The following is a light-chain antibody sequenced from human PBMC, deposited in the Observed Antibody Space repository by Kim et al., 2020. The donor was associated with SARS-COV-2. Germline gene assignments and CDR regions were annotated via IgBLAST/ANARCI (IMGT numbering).Light chain of an antibody. V-gene: IGLV3-21*04. J-gene: IGLJ2*01. CDR3: QVWDSGVV. CDR1: NIGSKS. Sequence: SYELTQPPSVSVAPGKTARITCGGNNIGSKSVHWHQQKPGQAPVLVIYYDSDRPSGIPERFSGSNSGNTATLTISRVEAGDEADYYCQVWDSGVVFGGGT. CDR2: YDS.